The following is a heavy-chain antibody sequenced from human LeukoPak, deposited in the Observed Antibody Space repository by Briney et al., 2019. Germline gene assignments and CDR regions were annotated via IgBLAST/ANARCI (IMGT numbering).Heavy chain of an antibody. CDR3: ARDLMTTNWFDP. Sequence: GGSLRLSCAASGFTFSRYWMHWVRQAPGKGLVWVSHINTDGTGTNYAGSVKGRFIIYRDNAKNTVYLQMNSLRAEDTAVYYCARDLMTTNWFDPWGQGTLVTVSS. J-gene: IGHJ5*02. CDR1: GFTFSRYW. CDR2: INTDGTGT. V-gene: IGHV3-74*01. D-gene: IGHD4-11*01.